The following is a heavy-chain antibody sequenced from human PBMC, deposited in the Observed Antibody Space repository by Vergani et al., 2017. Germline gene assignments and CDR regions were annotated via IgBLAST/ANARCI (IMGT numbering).Heavy chain of an antibody. Sequence: VQLVESGGGLVKPGGSLRLSCAASGFSFSDHYMTWIRQAPGKGLEWVSAISGSGGSTYYADSVKGRFTISRDNSKNTLYLQMNSLRAEDTAVYYCAKLPTARYYDSQFDPWGQGTLVTVSS. J-gene: IGHJ5*02. CDR3: AKLPTARYYDSQFDP. CDR2: ISGSGGST. V-gene: IGHV3-23*04. CDR1: GFSFSDHY. D-gene: IGHD3-3*01.